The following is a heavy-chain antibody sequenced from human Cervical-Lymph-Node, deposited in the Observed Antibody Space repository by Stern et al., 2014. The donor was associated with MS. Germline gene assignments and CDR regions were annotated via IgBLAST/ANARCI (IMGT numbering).Heavy chain of an antibody. Sequence: VHLVESGAEVQKPGSSVKVSCQTSVDTFIRYAITWVLQAPGQGLEWMGTITPIFDTAIYSHKFQGRVTITAAKSTTTDYFELNNLISEDAAVYYCARTHYSDGNTHHLDYWGKGTLVTVSS. V-gene: IGHV1-69*06. D-gene: IGHD4-23*01. CDR1: VDTFIRYA. J-gene: IGHJ4*02. CDR2: ITPIFDTA. CDR3: ARTHYSDGNTHHLDY.